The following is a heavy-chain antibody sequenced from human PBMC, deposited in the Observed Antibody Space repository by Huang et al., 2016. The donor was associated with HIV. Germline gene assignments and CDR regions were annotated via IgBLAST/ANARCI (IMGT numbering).Heavy chain of an antibody. CDR3: AAQWELRGGVDF. D-gene: IGHD1-26*01. V-gene: IGHV3-53*01. J-gene: IGHJ4*02. CDR1: GFNVSSNY. CDR2: IYSDDST. Sequence: EVQLVESGGGLIQPGGSLRLSCAASGFNVSSNYMSWVRKAPVKGLEWVSVIYSDDSTDFADSVKGRFTIYRDNSKNTLYLQMNSLRAEDTAVYYCAAQWELRGGVDFWGQGTLVTVSS.